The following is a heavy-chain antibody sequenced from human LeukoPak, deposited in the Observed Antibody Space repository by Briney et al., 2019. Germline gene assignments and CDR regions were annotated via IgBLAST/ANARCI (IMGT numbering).Heavy chain of an antibody. Sequence: ASVKVSCKASGGTFSSYAISWVRQAPGQGREGMGGIIPIFGTANYAQKFQGRVTITADESTSTAYMELSSLRSEDTAVYYCARTDMVRGVMGYYYSYMDVWGKGTTVTISS. CDR2: IIPIFGTA. D-gene: IGHD3-10*01. CDR1: GGTFSSYA. CDR3: ARTDMVRGVMGYYYSYMDV. V-gene: IGHV1-69*13. J-gene: IGHJ6*03.